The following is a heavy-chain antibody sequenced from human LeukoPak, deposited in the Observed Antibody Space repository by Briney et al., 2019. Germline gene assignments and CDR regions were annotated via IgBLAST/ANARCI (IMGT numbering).Heavy chain of an antibody. CDR1: GYTLTELS. Sequence: ASVKVFCKVSGYTLTELSMHWVRQAPGKGLEWMGNFDPEDGETIYAQKFQGRVTMTEDTSTDTAYMELSSLRSEDTAVYYCATILHTGRPLFDYWGQGTLVTVSS. V-gene: IGHV1-24*01. CDR3: ATILHTGRPLFDY. J-gene: IGHJ4*02. CDR2: FDPEDGET. D-gene: IGHD2-15*01.